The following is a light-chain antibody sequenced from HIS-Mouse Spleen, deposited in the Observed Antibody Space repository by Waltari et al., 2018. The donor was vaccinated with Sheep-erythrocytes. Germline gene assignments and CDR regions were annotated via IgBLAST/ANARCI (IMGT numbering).Light chain of an antibody. CDR1: TLGDKY. CDR2: QDT. J-gene: IGLJ2*01. CDR3: QAWDSSIVV. Sequence: SSELTQPPSVSVSPGQTASITCSGDTLGDKYACWYQQKPGQSPVLVIYQDTKRPSGIPERFSGSNSGNTATLTISGTQAMDEADYYCQAWDSSIVVFGGGTMLTVL. V-gene: IGLV3-1*01.